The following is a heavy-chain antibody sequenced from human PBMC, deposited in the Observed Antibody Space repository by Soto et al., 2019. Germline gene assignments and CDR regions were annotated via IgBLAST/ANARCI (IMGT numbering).Heavy chain of an antibody. J-gene: IGHJ1*01. CDR2: IYSSGST. D-gene: IGHD3-10*01. Sequence: SETLSLTCLVSGVSISSYYWTWIRPPAGKGLEWIGRIYSSGSTYYNPSLKSRVIMSVDTSKNQFSLKLSSVTAADTAVYYCARDEGYYYGSGSSQGYFQYWGQGTQVNVSS. CDR3: ARDEGYYYGSGSSQGYFQY. CDR1: GVSISSYY. V-gene: IGHV4-4*07.